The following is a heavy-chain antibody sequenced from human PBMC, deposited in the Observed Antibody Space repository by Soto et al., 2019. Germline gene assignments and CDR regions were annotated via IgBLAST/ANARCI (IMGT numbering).Heavy chain of an antibody. Sequence: SETLSLTCTVSGGSISSSSYYWGWIRQPPGKGLEWIGYIYYSGSTNYNPSLKSRVTISVDTSKNQFSLKLSSVTAADTAVYYCAREPDAFDIWGQGTMVTVSS. CDR2: IYYSGST. CDR3: AREPDAFDI. CDR1: GGSISSSSYY. V-gene: IGHV4-61*01. J-gene: IGHJ3*02.